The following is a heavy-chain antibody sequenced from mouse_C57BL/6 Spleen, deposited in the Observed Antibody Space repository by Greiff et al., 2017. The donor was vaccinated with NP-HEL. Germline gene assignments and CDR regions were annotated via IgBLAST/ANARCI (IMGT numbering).Heavy chain of an antibody. CDR3: ARPPLNYYGSSYDYFDY. Sequence: VQLQQSGAELVRPGSSVKMSCKTSGYTFTSYGINWVKQRPGQGLEWIGYIYIGNGYTEYNEKFKGKATLTSDTSSSTAYMQLSSLTSEDSAIYFCARPPLNYYGSSYDYFDYWGQGTTLTVSS. J-gene: IGHJ2*01. CDR1: GYTFTSYG. D-gene: IGHD1-1*01. V-gene: IGHV1-58*01. CDR2: IYIGNGYT.